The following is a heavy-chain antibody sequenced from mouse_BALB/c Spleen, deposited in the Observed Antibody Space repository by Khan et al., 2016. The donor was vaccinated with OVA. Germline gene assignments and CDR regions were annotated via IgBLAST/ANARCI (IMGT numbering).Heavy chain of an antibody. CDR3: ERGGGGNRFAY. Sequence: VQLQQSGAELVRPGVSVKISCKGSGYTFTDFTMHWVKQSHAMSLEWIGVISTYYGDATYNQKFKDKATMTVDKSSSTAYMELARLTSEDSAICFGERGGGGNRFAYWGQGTLVTVSA. CDR2: ISTYYGDA. CDR1: GYTFTDFT. V-gene: IGHV1S137*01. J-gene: IGHJ3*01.